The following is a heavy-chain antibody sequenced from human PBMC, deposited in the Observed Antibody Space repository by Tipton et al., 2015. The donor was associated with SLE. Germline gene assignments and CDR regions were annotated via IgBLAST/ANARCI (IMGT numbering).Heavy chain of an antibody. D-gene: IGHD3-22*01. J-gene: IGHJ3*02. CDR2: INHGGST. Sequence: TLSLTCVVYGGPFSGYFWSWIRQPPGKGLEWIGEINHGGSTNHNSSLKSRVTLSVDTSKSQFSLRLSSVTAADTGVYYCARGLKFFDSSALDAFDIWGQGTLVTVSA. CDR3: ARGLKFFDSSALDAFDI. CDR1: GGPFSGYF. V-gene: IGHV4-34*01.